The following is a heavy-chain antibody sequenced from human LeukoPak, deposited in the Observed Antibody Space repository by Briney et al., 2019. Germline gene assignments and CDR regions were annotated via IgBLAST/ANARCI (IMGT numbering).Heavy chain of an antibody. CDR2: IIPIFGTA. Sequence: SVKVSCKASGGTFSSYAISWVRQAPGQGLECMGGIIPIFGTANYAQKFQGRVTITTDESTSTAYMELSSLRSEDTAVYYCARACFWSGYAFLAGFDPWGQGTLVTVSS. CDR1: GGTFSSYA. CDR3: ARACFWSGYAFLAGFDP. J-gene: IGHJ5*02. D-gene: IGHD3-3*01. V-gene: IGHV1-69*05.